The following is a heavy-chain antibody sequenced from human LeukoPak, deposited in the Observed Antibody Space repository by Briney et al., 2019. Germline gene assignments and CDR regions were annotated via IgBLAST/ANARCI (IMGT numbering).Heavy chain of an antibody. CDR1: GFTVSSNY. CDR2: IYSDGTT. Sequence: GGSLRLSCAASGFTVSSNYMSWVRQAPGKGLEWVSIIYSDGTTYYTDSVKGRFTISRDNAKNSLYLQLNNLRVDDTAVYHCATRYCTISACRASSHHCFDNWGKGTTVTVSS. CDR3: ATRYCTISACRASSHHCFDN. J-gene: IGHJ6*04. D-gene: IGHD2-8*01. V-gene: IGHV3-53*01.